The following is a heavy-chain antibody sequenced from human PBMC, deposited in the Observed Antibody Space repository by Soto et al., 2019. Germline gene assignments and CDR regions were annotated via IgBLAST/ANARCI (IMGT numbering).Heavy chain of an antibody. D-gene: IGHD3-16*01. CDR2: IIPIFGTA. Sequence: SVKVSCKASGGTFSSYAISWVRQAPGQGLEWMGGIIPIFGTANYAQKFQGRVTITADKSTSTAYMELSSLRSEDTAVYYCARWFEGSPQVYGMDVWGQGTTVTVSS. V-gene: IGHV1-69*06. CDR3: ARWFEGSPQVYGMDV. J-gene: IGHJ6*02. CDR1: GGTFSSYA.